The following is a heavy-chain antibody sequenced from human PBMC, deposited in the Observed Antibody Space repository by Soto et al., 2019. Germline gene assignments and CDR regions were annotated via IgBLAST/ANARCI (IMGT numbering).Heavy chain of an antibody. CDR1: GGTLSRFG. V-gene: IGHV1-69*01. CDR3: ARAARRVLSYGQALSNYYYVIGV. J-gene: IGHJ6*02. CDR2: IIPLFGIP. Sequence: QVQLVQSGAEVKKPGSSVKVSCKASGGTLSRFGINWVRQAPGQGLEWMGGIIPLFGIPEYAQRFQGRVTLTTDESTSTAYMEVTSLRPDETAIYYCARAARRVLSYGQALSNYYYVIGVWGQGTTVTVSS. D-gene: IGHD5-18*01.